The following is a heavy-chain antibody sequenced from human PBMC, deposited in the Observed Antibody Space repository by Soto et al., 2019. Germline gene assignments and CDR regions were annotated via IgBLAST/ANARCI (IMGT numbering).Heavy chain of an antibody. CDR3: ARGGEPDYYDSSGYYPY. V-gene: IGHV1-46*03. J-gene: IGHJ4*02. CDR1: GYTFTSYY. D-gene: IGHD3-22*01. CDR2: INPSGGST. Sequence: ASVKVSCKASGYTFTSYYMHWVRQAPGQGLEWMGIINPSGGSTSYAQKFQGRVTMTRDTSTSTVYMELSSLRSEDTAVYYCARGGEPDYYDSSGYYPYWGQGTLVTVSS.